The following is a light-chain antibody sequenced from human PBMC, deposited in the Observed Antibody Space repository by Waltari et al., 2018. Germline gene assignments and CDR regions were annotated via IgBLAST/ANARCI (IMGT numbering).Light chain of an antibody. CDR3: QQSYETPLT. CDR2: AAS. J-gene: IGKJ4*01. Sequence: DTQITQSPSPLSASEGARVTIPCRASHTITTYLNWYQQKPGKAPKVLISAASTLHSGVPSRFSGSGSGTYFTLTISSLQPEDFATYYCQQSYETPLTFGGGTRVEIK. CDR1: HTITTY. V-gene: IGKV1-39*01.